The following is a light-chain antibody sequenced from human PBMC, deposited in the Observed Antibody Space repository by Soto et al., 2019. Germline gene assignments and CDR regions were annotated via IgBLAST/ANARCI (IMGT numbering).Light chain of an antibody. Sequence: DIQMTQSPSSLSASVGDRVTITCRASQSITTYLNWYRQKPGKAPKLLIYAASSLQSGVPSRFSGSGSETEFTLSISSLQPEDFATYFCQQIHSFPLTFGGGTKVDIK. V-gene: IGKV1-39*01. CDR3: QQIHSFPLT. CDR2: AAS. J-gene: IGKJ4*01. CDR1: QSITTY.